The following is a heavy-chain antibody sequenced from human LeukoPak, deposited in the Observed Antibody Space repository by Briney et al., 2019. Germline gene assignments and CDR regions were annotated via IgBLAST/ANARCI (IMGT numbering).Heavy chain of an antibody. D-gene: IGHD3-9*01. Sequence: PVASVKVSCKASGGTFSSYAISGVRQAPGQGLEWMGGIIPIFGTANYAQKFQGRVTITADESTSTAYMEPSSLRSEDTAVYYCARGAGVLTGYYTSPPLFDYWGQGTLVTVSS. CDR3: ARGAGVLTGYYTSPPLFDY. CDR1: GGTFSSYA. CDR2: IIPIFGTA. V-gene: IGHV1-69*01. J-gene: IGHJ4*02.